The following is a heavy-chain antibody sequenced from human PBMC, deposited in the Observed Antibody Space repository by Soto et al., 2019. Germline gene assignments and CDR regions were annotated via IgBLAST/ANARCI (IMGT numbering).Heavy chain of an antibody. J-gene: IGHJ6*02. D-gene: IGHD5-12*01. CDR3: ARQSGYASRGAYYYGMDV. CDR1: GFSLSTTGVT. CDR2: IYWDDDK. V-gene: IGHV2-5*02. Sequence: GATVGNPTQTLTLTCTFIGFSLSTTGVTVRWIRQRPGKALEWLALIYWDDDKRYSPSLKSRLTITKDTSKNQVVLTMTNMDPVDTATYYCARQSGYASRGAYYYGMDVWGQGTTVIVSS.